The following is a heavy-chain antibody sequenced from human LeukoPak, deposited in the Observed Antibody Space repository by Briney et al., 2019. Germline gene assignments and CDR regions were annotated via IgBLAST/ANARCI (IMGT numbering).Heavy chain of an antibody. CDR3: AREGDTGSIAAPIDY. D-gene: IGHD6-6*01. J-gene: IGHJ4*02. Sequence: GGSLRLSCAASGFTFSSYSMNWGRQAPGKGLEWVSSISSSSSYIYYADSVKGRFTISRDNAKNSLYLQMNSLRAEDTAVYYCAREGDTGSIAAPIDYWGQGTLVTVSS. CDR1: GFTFSSYS. CDR2: ISSSSSYI. V-gene: IGHV3-21*01.